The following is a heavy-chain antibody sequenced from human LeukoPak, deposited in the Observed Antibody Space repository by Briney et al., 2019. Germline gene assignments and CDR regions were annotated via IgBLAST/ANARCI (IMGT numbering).Heavy chain of an antibody. V-gene: IGHV1-46*01. CDR2: INPSGGST. D-gene: IGHD3-22*01. CDR1: GYTFTSYY. Sequence: ASVKVSCKAPGYTFTSYYMHWVRQAPGQGLEWMGIINPSGGSTSYAQKFQGRVTMTRDMSTSTVYMELSSLRSEDTAVYYCARVITIFPDSSGYYDYWGQGTLVTVSS. J-gene: IGHJ4*02. CDR3: ARVITIFPDSSGYYDY.